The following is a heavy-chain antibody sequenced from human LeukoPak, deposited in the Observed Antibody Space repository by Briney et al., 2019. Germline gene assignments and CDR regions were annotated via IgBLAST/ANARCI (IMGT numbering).Heavy chain of an antibody. CDR3: AKDVKPSGSWAFDY. V-gene: IGHV3-23*01. D-gene: IGHD1-26*01. Sequence: GGSLRLSCAASGFTVSNNYMNWVRQAPGKGLEWVSVISGSGGSTYYADSVKGRFTISRDNSKNTLYLQMNSLRAEDTAVYYCAKDVKPSGSWAFDYWGQGTLVTVSS. CDR2: ISGSGGST. J-gene: IGHJ4*02. CDR1: GFTVSNNY.